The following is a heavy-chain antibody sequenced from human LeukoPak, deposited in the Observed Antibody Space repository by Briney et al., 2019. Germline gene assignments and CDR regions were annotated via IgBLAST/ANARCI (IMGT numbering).Heavy chain of an antibody. CDR3: AKDPLWFGESTINYFDY. Sequence: PGGSLRLSCAASGFTFSSYGMRWVRQAPGKGLEWVAFIRYDGSNKYYADSVKGRFTISRDNSENTLYLQMNSLRAEDTAVYYCAKDPLWFGESTINYFDYWGQGTLVTVSS. V-gene: IGHV3-30*02. D-gene: IGHD3-10*01. J-gene: IGHJ4*02. CDR2: IRYDGSNK. CDR1: GFTFSSYG.